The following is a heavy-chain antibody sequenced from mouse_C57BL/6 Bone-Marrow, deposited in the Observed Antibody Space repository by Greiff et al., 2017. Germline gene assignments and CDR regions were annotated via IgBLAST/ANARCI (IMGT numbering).Heavy chain of an antibody. Sequence: EVKLMESGGDLVKPGGSLKLSCAASGFTFSSYGMSWVRQTPDKRLEWVATISSGGSYTYYPDSVKGRFTISRDNAKNTLYLQMSSLKSADTAMXYCASRRQLRFPFAYWGQGTLVTVSA. D-gene: IGHD3-2*02. V-gene: IGHV5-6*02. CDR1: GFTFSSYG. CDR2: ISSGGSYT. J-gene: IGHJ3*01. CDR3: ASRRQLRFPFAY.